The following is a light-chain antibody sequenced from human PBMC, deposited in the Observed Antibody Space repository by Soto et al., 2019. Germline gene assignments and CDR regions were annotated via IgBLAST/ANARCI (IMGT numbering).Light chain of an antibody. J-gene: IGKJ1*01. V-gene: IGKV1-17*01. CDR3: LEHGTYPLT. CDR2: AAY. CDR1: QGISND. Sequence: DIQMTQFPSSLSASVGDRVTITCRASQGISNDLGWYQQKPGKAPKRLIYAAYSLQSGVPSRFSGSGSGIEFTLAISSLQPEDSATFYCLEHGTYPLTFGQGTKVEIK.